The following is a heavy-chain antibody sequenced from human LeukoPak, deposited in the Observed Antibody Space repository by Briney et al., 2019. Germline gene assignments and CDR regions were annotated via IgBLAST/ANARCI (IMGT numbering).Heavy chain of an antibody. CDR1: GFTFSSYW. CDR3: AGRLISSTYSRPFDP. CDR2: IKQDGSDK. J-gene: IGHJ5*02. D-gene: IGHD2-2*01. V-gene: IGHV3-7*01. Sequence: GGSLRLSCAASGFTFSSYWMSWVRQAPGKGLERVASIKQDGSDKYYVDSVKGRFTISRDNAKNSVYLQINSLRAEDTAVYFCAGRLISSTYSRPFDPWGQGTLVTVSS.